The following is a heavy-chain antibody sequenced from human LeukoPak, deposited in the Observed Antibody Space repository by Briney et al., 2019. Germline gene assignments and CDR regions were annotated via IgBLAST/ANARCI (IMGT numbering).Heavy chain of an antibody. Sequence: GGSLRLSCAASGFTFSSYAMHWVRQAPGKGLEWVAVISYDGSNKYYADSVKGRFTISRDNSKSTLYLQMNSLRAEDTAVYYCASGLGGYYYYYGMDVWGQGTTVTVSS. CDR3: ASGLGGYYYYYGMDV. J-gene: IGHJ6*02. V-gene: IGHV3-30-3*01. D-gene: IGHD3-10*01. CDR1: GFTFSSYA. CDR2: ISYDGSNK.